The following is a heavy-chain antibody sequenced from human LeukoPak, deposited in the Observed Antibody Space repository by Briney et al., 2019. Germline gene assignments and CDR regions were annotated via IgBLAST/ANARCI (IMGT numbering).Heavy chain of an antibody. J-gene: IGHJ4*02. V-gene: IGHV4-34*01. CDR3: AREVPIYGISDY. CDR2: INHSGST. CDR1: GGSFSGYY. Sequence: SETLSLTCAVYGGSFSGYYWSWIRQPPGKGLEWIGEINHSGSTNYNPSLKSRVTISVDTSKNQFSLKLSSVTAADTAVYYCAREVPIYGISDYWGQGTLVTVSS. D-gene: IGHD3-3*01.